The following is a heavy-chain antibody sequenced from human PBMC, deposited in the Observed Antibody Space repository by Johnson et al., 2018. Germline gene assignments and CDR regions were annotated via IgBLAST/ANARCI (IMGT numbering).Heavy chain of an antibody. CDR1: EVTFSNSA. Sequence: VQLVESGGGLVQPGGSXRLSCAASEVTFSNSAMSWVRQAPGKGLAWVPGISGSGVSTYYADSVRGRFTISSDNSKSTLFLQMNILRADDTALYYCAKADSGDWYFDLWGRGTLVSVSS. CDR3: AKADSGDWYFDL. CDR2: ISGSGVST. V-gene: IGHV3-23*04. J-gene: IGHJ2*01. D-gene: IGHD2-21*01.